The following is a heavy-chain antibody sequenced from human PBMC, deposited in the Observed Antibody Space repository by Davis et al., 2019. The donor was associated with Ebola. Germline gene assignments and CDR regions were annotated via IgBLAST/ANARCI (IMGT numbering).Heavy chain of an antibody. CDR2: IYTSGST. CDR1: GGSISSYY. D-gene: IGHD2-8*01. CDR3: ARENGYCTNGVCYTGVADI. J-gene: IGHJ3*02. Sequence: PSETLSLTCTVSGGSISSYYWSWIRQPPGKGLEWIGRIYTSGSTNYNPSLKSRVTMSVDTSKNQFSLKLSSVTAADTAVYYCARENGYCTNGVCYTGVADIWGQGTMVTVSS. V-gene: IGHV4-4*07.